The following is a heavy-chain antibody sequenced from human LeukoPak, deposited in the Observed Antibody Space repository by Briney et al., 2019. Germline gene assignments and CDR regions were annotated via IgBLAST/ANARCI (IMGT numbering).Heavy chain of an antibody. Sequence: VASVKVSCKASGYTFTSYGISWVRQAPGQGLEWMGWINPNSGGTNYAQKFQGRVTMTRDTSISTAYMELSRLRSDDTAVYYCARGGVNRYCSGGSCPEKFDYWGQGTLVTVSS. V-gene: IGHV1-2*02. D-gene: IGHD2-15*01. CDR2: INPNSGGT. CDR3: ARGGVNRYCSGGSCPEKFDY. J-gene: IGHJ4*02. CDR1: GYTFTSYG.